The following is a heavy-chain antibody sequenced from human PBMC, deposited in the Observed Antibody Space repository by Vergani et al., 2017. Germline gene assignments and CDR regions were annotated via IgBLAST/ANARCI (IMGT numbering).Heavy chain of an antibody. CDR3: AKDRGGKEKGIAAAGSWFDH. J-gene: IGHJ5*02. CDR2: ISGSGGST. Sequence: EVQLLESGGGLVQPGGSLRLSCAASGFTFSSYAMRWVRQAPGKGLEWVSGISGSGGSTYYADSVKGRFTISRDNSKNTLYLQMNSLRAEDTAVYYCAKDRGGKEKGIAAAGSWFDHWGQGTLVSVSS. V-gene: IGHV3-23*01. D-gene: IGHD6-13*01. CDR1: GFTFSSYA.